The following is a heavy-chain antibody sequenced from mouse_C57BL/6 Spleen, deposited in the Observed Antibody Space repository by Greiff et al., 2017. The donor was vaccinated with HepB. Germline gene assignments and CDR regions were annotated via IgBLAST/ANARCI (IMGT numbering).Heavy chain of an antibody. CDR2: ISDGGSYT. V-gene: IGHV5-4*01. CDR1: GFTFSSYA. J-gene: IGHJ4*01. Sequence: EVQGVESGGGLVKPGGSLKLSCAASGFTFSSYAMSWVRQTPEKRLEWVATISDGGSYTYYPDNVKGRFTISRDNAKNNLYLQMSHLKSEDTAMYYCARDRLPEAMDYWGQGTSVTVSS. CDR3: ARDRLPEAMDY. D-gene: IGHD2-4*01.